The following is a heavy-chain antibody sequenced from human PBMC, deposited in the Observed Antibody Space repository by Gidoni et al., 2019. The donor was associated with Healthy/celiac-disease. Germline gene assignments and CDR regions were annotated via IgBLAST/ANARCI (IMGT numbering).Heavy chain of an antibody. Sequence: EVQLVESGGGLVKPGGSLRVSCAASGFTYSNAWMSEVRHAPGKGLQGVGRINSKTAGGTTDYAAPVKGRFTISRDGSKNTLYLRMNSLKTEDTAVYYCTSDYDFWSGPYYYSMDVWGKGTTVTVSS. D-gene: IGHD3-3*01. V-gene: IGHV3-15*01. CDR3: TSDYDFWSGPYYYSMDV. CDR2: INSKTAGGTT. CDR1: GFTYSNAW. J-gene: IGHJ6*03.